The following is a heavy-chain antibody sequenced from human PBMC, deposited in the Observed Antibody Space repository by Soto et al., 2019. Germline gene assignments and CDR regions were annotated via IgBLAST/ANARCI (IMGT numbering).Heavy chain of an antibody. Sequence: QVQLVQSGAEVKKPGSSVKVSCKASGGTFSSYTISWVRQAPGQGLEWMGRIIPILGIANYAQKFQGRVTITADKPTSTAYMGRSGLGSEDRAVYYWARGGERGGYYGMDVWGQGTTVTVSS. CDR1: GGTFSSYT. V-gene: IGHV1-69*02. J-gene: IGHJ6*02. CDR2: IIPILGIA. D-gene: IGHD3-16*01. CDR3: ARGGERGGYYGMDV.